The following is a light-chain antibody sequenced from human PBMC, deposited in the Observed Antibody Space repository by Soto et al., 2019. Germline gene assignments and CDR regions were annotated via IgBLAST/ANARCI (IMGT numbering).Light chain of an antibody. CDR2: DTT. CDR3: QSYDSSLSGSVV. J-gene: IGLJ2*01. V-gene: IGLV7-46*01. CDR1: TGAVTFGQS. Sequence: QSVVTQEPSLTVSPGGTVTLTCGSNTGAVTFGQSPYWFQQKPGQAPRTLIYDTTNKHSWTPARFSGSLLGGKAALTLSGAQPEDEADYYCQSYDSSLSGSVVFGGGTKLTVL.